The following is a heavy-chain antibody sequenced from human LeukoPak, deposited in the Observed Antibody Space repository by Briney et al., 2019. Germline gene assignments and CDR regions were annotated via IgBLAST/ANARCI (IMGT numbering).Heavy chain of an antibody. D-gene: IGHD3-3*01. Sequence: PSETLSLTCTVSGGSISSGGYYWSWIRQHPGEGLEWIGYIYYSGSTYYNPSLKSRVTISVDTSKNQFSLKLSSVTAADTAVYYCARTSLTISSDYWGQGTLVTVSS. V-gene: IGHV4-31*03. CDR2: IYYSGST. CDR3: ARTSLTISSDY. J-gene: IGHJ4*02. CDR1: GGSISSGGYY.